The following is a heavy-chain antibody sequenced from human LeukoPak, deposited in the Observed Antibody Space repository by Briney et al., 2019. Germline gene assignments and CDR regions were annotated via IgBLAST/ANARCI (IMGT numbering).Heavy chain of an antibody. CDR3: ARQLVAGTFDY. V-gene: IGHV4-59*08. CDR1: GGSISSYY. Sequence: MSSETLSLTCTVSGGSISSYYWSWIRQPPGKGLEWIGYIYYSGTTNYNPSLKSRVTISVDTSKNQFSLKLSSVTAADTAVYYCARQLVAGTFDYWGQGTLVTVSS. D-gene: IGHD6-19*01. J-gene: IGHJ4*02. CDR2: IYYSGTT.